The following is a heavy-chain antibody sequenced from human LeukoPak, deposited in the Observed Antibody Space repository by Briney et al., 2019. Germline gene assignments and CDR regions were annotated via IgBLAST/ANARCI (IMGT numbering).Heavy chain of an antibody. CDR1: GYSLSIGYY. V-gene: IGHV4-38-2*01. CDR2: MYRSGYI. Sequence: PSETLSLTCAVSGYSLSIGYYWGWIRQPPGKGLEWIGNMYRSGYIYYNPSLKSRVTISVDTSKNQFSLKLSSVTAADTAVYYCARRLDSWSFDSWGQGTLVTVSS. CDR3: ARRLDSWSFDS. D-gene: IGHD3-9*01. J-gene: IGHJ4*02.